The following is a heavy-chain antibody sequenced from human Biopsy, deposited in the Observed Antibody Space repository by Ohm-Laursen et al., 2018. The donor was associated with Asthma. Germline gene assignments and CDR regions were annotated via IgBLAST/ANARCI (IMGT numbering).Heavy chain of an antibody. Sequence: SVKVSCKSLGGTFNTYVIGWVRQAPGHGLEWMGGINSFFGTTTYPQKFQDRVTITADDSTSTVYMELSSLRSEDTAVYYCARKAGSCISRTCYSLDFWGQGTLVTVSS. J-gene: IGHJ4*02. CDR3: ARKAGSCISRTCYSLDF. CDR2: INSFFGTT. D-gene: IGHD2-2*01. CDR1: GGTFNTYV. V-gene: IGHV1-69*13.